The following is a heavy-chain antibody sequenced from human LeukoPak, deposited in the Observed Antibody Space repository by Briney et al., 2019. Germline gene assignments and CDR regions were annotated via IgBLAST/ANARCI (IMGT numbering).Heavy chain of an antibody. CDR1: GFNFTRYN. CDR2: ISSISRTI. V-gene: IGHV3-48*01. CDR3: ARERKSNYYLDV. J-gene: IGHJ6*03. Sequence: PGGSLRLSCAASGFNFTRYNMNWVRQAPGKGLEHISYISSISRTIDNADSVKGRFTISRDNAKNSLYPQMNSLRAEDTAVYYCARERKSNYYLDVWGKGTTVTVSS.